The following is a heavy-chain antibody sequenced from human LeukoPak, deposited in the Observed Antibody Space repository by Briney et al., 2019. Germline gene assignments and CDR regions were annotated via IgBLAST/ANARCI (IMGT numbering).Heavy chain of an antibody. CDR2: ISSSSSYI. D-gene: IGHD4-17*01. Sequence: NPGGSLRLSCAASGFTFSSYSMNWVRQAPGKGLEWVSSISSSSSYIYYADSVKGRFTISRDNAKNSLYLQMNSLRAEDTALYYCARDIYRTTVTTDDAFDIWGQGTMVTVSS. CDR3: ARDIYRTTVTTDDAFDI. CDR1: GFTFSSYS. V-gene: IGHV3-21*04. J-gene: IGHJ3*02.